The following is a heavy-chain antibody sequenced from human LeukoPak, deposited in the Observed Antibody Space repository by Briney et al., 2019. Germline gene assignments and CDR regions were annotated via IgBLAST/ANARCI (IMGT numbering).Heavy chain of an antibody. Sequence: PGGSLRLSCAASGFTFDDYGMSWVRQAPGKGLGWVSGINWNGGSTGYADSVKGRFTISRDNAKNSLYLQMNSLRAEDTALYYCARDKQAYGYNDVAFDIWGQGTMVTVSS. CDR3: ARDKQAYGYNDVAFDI. V-gene: IGHV3-20*04. J-gene: IGHJ3*02. D-gene: IGHD5-18*01. CDR2: INWNGGST. CDR1: GFTFDDYG.